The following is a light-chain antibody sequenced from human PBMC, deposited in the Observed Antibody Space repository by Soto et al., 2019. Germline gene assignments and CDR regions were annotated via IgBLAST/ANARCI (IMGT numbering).Light chain of an antibody. CDR1: QSVTNS. Sequence: EIVLTQSPATLSLSPGERATLSCRASQSVTNSLAWYQQKPGQAPRLLIYGASSRASGIPDRFRGSGSGTDFTLTISRLEPEDFAVYYCQQYANSHGTFGQGTKVDIK. CDR2: GAS. CDR3: QQYANSHGT. J-gene: IGKJ1*01. V-gene: IGKV3-20*01.